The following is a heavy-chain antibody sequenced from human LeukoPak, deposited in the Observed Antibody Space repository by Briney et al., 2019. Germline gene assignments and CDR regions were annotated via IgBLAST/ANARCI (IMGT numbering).Heavy chain of an antibody. CDR3: ARVIVGATRGGYYFDY. CDR1: GSTFTGSY. D-gene: IGHD1-26*01. V-gene: IGHV1-2*02. J-gene: IGHJ4*02. Sequence: ASVKASCKASGSTFTGSYMHWVRKAPGQGLERMGWINPNSGGTNYAQKFQGRVTMTRDTSISTAYMELSRLRSDDTAVYYCARVIVGATRGGYYFDYWGQGTLVTVSS. CDR2: INPNSGGT.